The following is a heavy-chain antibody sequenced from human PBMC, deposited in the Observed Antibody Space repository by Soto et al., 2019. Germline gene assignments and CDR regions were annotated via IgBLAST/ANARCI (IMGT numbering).Heavy chain of an antibody. D-gene: IGHD3-10*01. CDR2: IYYSGST. CDR3: ARGRSGFGEDAFDI. V-gene: IGHV4-31*03. Sequence: SETLSLTCTVSCGSISSGGYYWSWIRQHPGKGLEWIGYIYYSGSTYYNPSLKSRVTISVDTSKNQLSLKLSSVTAADTAVYYCARGRSGFGEDAFDIWGQGTMVTVSS. CDR1: CGSISSGGYY. J-gene: IGHJ3*02.